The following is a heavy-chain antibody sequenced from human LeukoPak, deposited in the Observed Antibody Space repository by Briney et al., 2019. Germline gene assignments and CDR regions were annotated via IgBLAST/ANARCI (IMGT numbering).Heavy chain of an antibody. CDR1: GYTFTDYY. J-gene: IGHJ3*02. CDR2: INPHSGGT. D-gene: IGHD4-11*01. Sequence: GASVKVSCKASGYTFTDYYMHWVRQAPGQGLEWMGWINPHSGGTDHAQKFQGRVTMTRDTSISTAYMELSSLRSDDTAVYYCATDHSRSDAFDIWGQGTLVTVSS. CDR3: ATDHSRSDAFDI. V-gene: IGHV1-2*02.